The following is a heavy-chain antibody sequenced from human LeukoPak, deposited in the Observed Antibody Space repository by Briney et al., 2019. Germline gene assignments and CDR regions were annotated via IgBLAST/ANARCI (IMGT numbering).Heavy chain of an antibody. CDR3: ARGGARIPFDP. J-gene: IGHJ5*02. Sequence: SETLSLTCTVSGGSISSGGYYWSWIRQPPGKGLEWIGYIYHSGSTYYNPSLKSRVTISVDRSKNQFSLKLSSVTAADTAVYYCARGGARIPFDPWGQGTLVTVSS. V-gene: IGHV4-30-2*01. D-gene: IGHD5-12*01. CDR2: IYHSGST. CDR1: GGSISSGGYY.